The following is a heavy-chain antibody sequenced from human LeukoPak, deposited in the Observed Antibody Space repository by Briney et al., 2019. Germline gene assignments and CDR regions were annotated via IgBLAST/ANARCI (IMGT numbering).Heavy chain of an antibody. J-gene: IGHJ4*02. V-gene: IGHV3-21*01. CDR3: ARPYDTRGYFPDY. CDR2: ISRGSDHI. Sequence: PGGSLRLSCAASGFTFSSYAMNWVRQAPGKGLEWVSSISRGSDHIFYADSMKGRFTISRDNAKNSLYLQMNSLGAEDTAVYYCARPYDTRGYFPDYWGQGTLVTVSP. CDR1: GFTFSSYA. D-gene: IGHD3-22*01.